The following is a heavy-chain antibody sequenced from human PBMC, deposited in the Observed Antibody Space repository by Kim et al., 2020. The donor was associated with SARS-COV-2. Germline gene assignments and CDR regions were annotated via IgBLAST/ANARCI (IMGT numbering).Heavy chain of an antibody. CDR3: ASPRAPGYFDRKGMDV. Sequence: ASVKVSCKASGYTFTSYAMNWVRQAPGQGLEWMGWINTNTGNPTYAQGFTGRFVFSLDTSVSTAYLQISSLKAEDTAAYYCASPRAPGYFDRKGMDVWGQGTTVTVSS. D-gene: IGHD3-9*01. V-gene: IGHV7-4-1*02. J-gene: IGHJ6*02. CDR1: GYTFTSYA. CDR2: INTNTGNP.